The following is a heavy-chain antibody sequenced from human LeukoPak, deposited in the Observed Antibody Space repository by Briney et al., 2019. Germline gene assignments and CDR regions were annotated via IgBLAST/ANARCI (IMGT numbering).Heavy chain of an antibody. J-gene: IGHJ4*02. CDR1: GASISSSIYY. Sequence: KPSETLSLTCSVSGASISSSIYYWSWIRQPPGKGLEWIGEINHSGSTNYNPSLKSRVTISVDTSKNQFSLKLSSVTAADTAVYYCARRGILPYYYDSSGYFYWGQGTLVTVSS. CDR2: INHSGST. D-gene: IGHD3-22*01. V-gene: IGHV4-39*07. CDR3: ARRGILPYYYDSSGYFY.